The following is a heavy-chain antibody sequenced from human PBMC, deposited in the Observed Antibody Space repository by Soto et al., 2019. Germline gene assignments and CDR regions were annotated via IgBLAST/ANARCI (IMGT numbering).Heavy chain of an antibody. CDR1: GFTFSSYG. D-gene: IGHD3-3*01. CDR2: ISYDGSNK. J-gene: IGHJ6*02. V-gene: IGHV3-30*18. CDR3: AKAQVKGRFLEWLLSRYYYYGMDV. Sequence: GGSLRLSCAASGFTFSSYGMHWVRQAPGKGLEWVAVISYDGSNKYYADSVKGRFTISRDNSKNTLYLQMNSLRAEDTVVYYCAKAQVKGRFLEWLLSRYYYYGMDVWGQGTTVTVSS.